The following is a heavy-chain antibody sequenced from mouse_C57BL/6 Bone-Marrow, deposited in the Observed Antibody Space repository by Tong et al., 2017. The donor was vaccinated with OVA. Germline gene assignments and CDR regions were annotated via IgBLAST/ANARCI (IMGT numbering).Heavy chain of an antibody. Sequence: VQLQESGPGLVQPSQSLSITCTVSGFSLTSYGVHWVRQSPGKGLEWLGVIWSGGSTDYNAAFIARLSISKDNSKSQVFLKMNRLQTDDTAMYYYAKRGTTVVLDYWGQVTTLTVSS. D-gene: IGHD1-1*01. CDR2: IWSGGST. CDR1: GFSLTSYG. V-gene: IGHV2-4-1*01. CDR3: AKRGTTVVLDY. J-gene: IGHJ2*01.